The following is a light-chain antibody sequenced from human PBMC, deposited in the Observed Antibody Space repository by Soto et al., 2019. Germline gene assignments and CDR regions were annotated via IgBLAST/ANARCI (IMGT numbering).Light chain of an antibody. CDR2: VAS. CDR1: QSVRSSY. J-gene: IGKJ1*01. V-gene: IGKV3-20*01. Sequence: EIVLTQSPGTLSLSPGERATLSCRASQSVRSSYVAWYQQKPGQAPRLLIYVASTRATGIPDRFGGSGSGTDFTLTISRLEPEDFEVYYCQQYGSSPTFGQGTKVDIK. CDR3: QQYGSSPT.